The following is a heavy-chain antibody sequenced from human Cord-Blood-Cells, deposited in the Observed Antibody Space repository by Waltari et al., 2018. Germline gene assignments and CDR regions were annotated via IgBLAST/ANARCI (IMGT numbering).Heavy chain of an antibody. Sequence: EVQLVESGGGLIQPGGSLRLSCAASGFTVSSNYMSWVRQAPGKGLGWVAVIYSGGSTYYADSVKGRFTIARDNSKTTLYLQMNSLRAEDTAVYYCARDTVRGIVYWGQGTLVTVSS. J-gene: IGHJ4*02. V-gene: IGHV3-53*01. D-gene: IGHD1-26*01. CDR3: ARDTVRGIVY. CDR2: IYSGGST. CDR1: GFTVSSNY.